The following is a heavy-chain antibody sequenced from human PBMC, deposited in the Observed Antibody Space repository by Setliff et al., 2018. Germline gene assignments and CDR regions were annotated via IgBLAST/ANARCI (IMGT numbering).Heavy chain of an antibody. J-gene: IGHJ5*02. D-gene: IGHD6-13*01. Sequence: SKTLSLTCTVSGGSINSGSYYWSWIRQPAGRGLEWIGHIDPSGNTNYQPSLKSRVTISGDTSKNQFSLKLTSVTAADTAVYYCARDTPHDPVSSNWYRNWFDPWGQGILVTVSS. CDR1: GGSINSGSYY. CDR2: IDPSGNT. CDR3: ARDTPHDPVSSNWYRNWFDP. V-gene: IGHV4-61*09.